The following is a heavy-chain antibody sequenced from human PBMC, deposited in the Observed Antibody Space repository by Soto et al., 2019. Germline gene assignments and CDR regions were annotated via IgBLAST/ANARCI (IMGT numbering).Heavy chain of an antibody. CDR1: GFTFSSYD. D-gene: IGHD1-26*01. CDR3: AKAYSGPFDI. CDR2: ISYDGRKK. V-gene: IGHV3-30*18. J-gene: IGHJ3*02. Sequence: GGSLRLSCAASGFTFSSYDIHWVRQAPGKGLEWVAVISYDGRKKYYADSVKGQFTISRDNSKNTLYLQMNSLRAEDTAVYYCAKAYSGPFDIWGQGTMVTVSS.